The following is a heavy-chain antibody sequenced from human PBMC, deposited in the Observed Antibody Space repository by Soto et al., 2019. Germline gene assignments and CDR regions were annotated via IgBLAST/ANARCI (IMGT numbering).Heavy chain of an antibody. Sequence: ASVKVSCKASGYTFTSYDINWVRQATGQGLEWMGWMNPNSGNTGYAQKFQGRVTMTRNTSISTAYMELSSLRSEDTAVYYCARGGQTTVTNYYYYYYYMDVWGKGTTVTVSS. J-gene: IGHJ6*03. CDR1: GYTFTSYD. D-gene: IGHD4-17*01. CDR2: MNPNSGNT. V-gene: IGHV1-8*01. CDR3: ARGGQTTVTNYYYYYYYMDV.